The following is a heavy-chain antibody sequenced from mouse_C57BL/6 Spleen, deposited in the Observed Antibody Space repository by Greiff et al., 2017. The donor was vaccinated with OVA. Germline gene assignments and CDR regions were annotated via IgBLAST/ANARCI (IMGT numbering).Heavy chain of an antibody. J-gene: IGHJ1*03. Sequence: QVQLKESGPGLVAPSQSLSITCTVSGFSLTSYGVDWVRQPPGKGLEWLGVIWGGGSTNYNSALMSRLSISKDNSKSQVFLKMNSLQTEDTAMYYCARHGGDWYFDVWGTGTTVTVSS. V-gene: IGHV2-9*01. CDR3: ARHGGDWYFDV. CDR2: IWGGGST. CDR1: GFSLTSYG.